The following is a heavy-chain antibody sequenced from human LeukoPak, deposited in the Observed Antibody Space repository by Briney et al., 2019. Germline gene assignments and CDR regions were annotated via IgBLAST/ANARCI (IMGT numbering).Heavy chain of an antibody. Sequence: GGSLRLSCAASGFDFSNYWMYWVRQAPGKGLEWVANIKQDGSEKYYVDSVRGRFTISRDNAKNSLSLQMNSLRAEDTAVYYCAGTSGGWAQEPLVTVSS. CDR1: GFDFSNYW. V-gene: IGHV3-7*03. CDR3: AGTSGG. J-gene: IGHJ4*02. D-gene: IGHD1-1*01. CDR2: IKQDGSEK.